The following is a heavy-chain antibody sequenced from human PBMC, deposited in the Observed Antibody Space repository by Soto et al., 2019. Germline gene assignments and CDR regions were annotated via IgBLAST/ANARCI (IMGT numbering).Heavy chain of an antibody. CDR1: GGSISSYY. D-gene: IGHD4-4*01. CDR2: SYYSGST. J-gene: IGHJ4*02. Sequence: SETLSLTCTVSGGSISSYYWSWIRQPPGKGLEWIGYSYYSGSTYYNPSLKSRVTISVDRSKNQFSVKLSSVTAGDTAVYYCARGMTTVPTLDYWGQRTLVTVSS. V-gene: IGHV4-59*01. CDR3: ARGMTTVPTLDY.